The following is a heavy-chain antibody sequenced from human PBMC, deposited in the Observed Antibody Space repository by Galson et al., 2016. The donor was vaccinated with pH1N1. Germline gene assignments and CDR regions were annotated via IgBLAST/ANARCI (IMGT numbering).Heavy chain of an antibody. CDR2: IIPILGTT. J-gene: IGHJ2*01. V-gene: IGHV1-69*01. CDR3: AREDYYDVDLSDWYFDL. Sequence: VKVSCKASGGTFNSNGLSWVRQAPGQGLEWMGRIIPILGTTNYAQKFQGKITITADESTSTAYMELSSLRSEDTALYYCAREDYYDVDLSDWYFDLWGRGTLVTVSS. D-gene: IGHD3-22*01. CDR1: GGTFNSNG.